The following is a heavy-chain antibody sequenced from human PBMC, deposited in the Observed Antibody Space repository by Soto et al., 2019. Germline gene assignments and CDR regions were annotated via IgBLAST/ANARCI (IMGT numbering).Heavy chain of an antibody. V-gene: IGHV4-59*08. CDR3: ARFQQYYQH. Sequence: QVQLQESGPGLVKPSETLSLTCTVSDGSINGYYWSWIRQPPGKGLEWIGYIYYSGSTNYNPSLKSRVTISVDTAKNQFSLRLTSVTAADTATYYCARFQQYYQHWGRGTLVTVSS. CDR1: DGSINGYY. J-gene: IGHJ1*01. CDR2: IYYSGST.